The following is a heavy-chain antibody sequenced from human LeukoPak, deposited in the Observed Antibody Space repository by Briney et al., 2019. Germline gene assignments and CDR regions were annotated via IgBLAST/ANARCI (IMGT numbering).Heavy chain of an antibody. D-gene: IGHD3-22*01. CDR1: GGSISSSSYY. CDR3: ARTYSYDTSGYY. V-gene: IGHV4-39*01. J-gene: IGHJ4*02. CDR2: IYYSGST. Sequence: SETLSLTCIVSGGSISSSSYYWGWIRQPPGKGLEWIGNIYYSGSTYYNPSLKSRVTISVDTSKNQFSLKLSSVTAADTAVYYCARTYSYDTSGYYWGQGTLVTVSS.